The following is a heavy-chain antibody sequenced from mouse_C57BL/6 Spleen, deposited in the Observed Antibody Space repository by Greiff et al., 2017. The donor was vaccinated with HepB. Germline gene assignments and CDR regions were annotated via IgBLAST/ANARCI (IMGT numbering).Heavy chain of an antibody. CDR3: ARAPLTGTGFDY. V-gene: IGHV1-55*01. D-gene: IGHD4-1*01. CDR1: GYTFTSYW. J-gene: IGHJ2*01. CDR2: IYPGSGST. Sequence: QVQLQQPGAELVKPGASVKMSCKASGYTFTSYWITWVKQRPGQGLEWIGDIYPGSGSTNYNEKFKSKATLTVYTSSSTAYMQLSSLTSEDSAVYYCARAPLTGTGFDYWGQGTTLTVSS.